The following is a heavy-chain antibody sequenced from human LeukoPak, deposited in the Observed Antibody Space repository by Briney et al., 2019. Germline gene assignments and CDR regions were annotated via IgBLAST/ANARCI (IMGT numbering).Heavy chain of an antibody. CDR2: ISYDGSNI. CDR1: GLTFSHYA. V-gene: IGHV3-30*03. J-gene: IGHJ5*02. Sequence: GGSLRLSCAASGLTFSHYAMHWVRQAPGKGLEWVALISYDGSNIYFGDSVKGRFTISRDNSKKTLYLQMNGLRREDTAVYYCARDPRARFCSSTSCYGWLDPWGQGTLVTVSS. D-gene: IGHD2-2*01. CDR3: ARDPRARFCSSTSCYGWLDP.